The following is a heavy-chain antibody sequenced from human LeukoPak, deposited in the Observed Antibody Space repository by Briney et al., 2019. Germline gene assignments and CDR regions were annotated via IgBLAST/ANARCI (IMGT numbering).Heavy chain of an antibody. J-gene: IGHJ3*02. CDR2: ISSSSSYI. CDR1: GFTFSSYS. Sequence: PGGSLGLSCAASGFTFSSYSMNWVRQAPGKGLEWVSSISSSSSYIYYADSVKGRFTISRDNAKNSLYLQMNSLRAEDTAVYYCASTCGSYYAFDIWGQGTMVTVSS. V-gene: IGHV3-21*01. CDR3: ASTCGSYYAFDI. D-gene: IGHD1-26*01.